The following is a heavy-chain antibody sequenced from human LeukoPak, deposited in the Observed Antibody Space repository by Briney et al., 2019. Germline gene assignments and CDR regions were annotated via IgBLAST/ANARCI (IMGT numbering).Heavy chain of an antibody. Sequence: GGSLRLSCVASGFTFSNYHMNWVRQAPGKGLEWVSSITTSSGYIYYSDSVRGRFTISRDNAKNSLYLQMNSLRDEDTAVYYCARGGSGYSYGKIDSWGQGILVTVSS. J-gene: IGHJ4*02. CDR3: ARGGSGYSYGKIDS. CDR1: GFTFSNYH. CDR2: ITTSSGYI. D-gene: IGHD5-18*01. V-gene: IGHV3-21*01.